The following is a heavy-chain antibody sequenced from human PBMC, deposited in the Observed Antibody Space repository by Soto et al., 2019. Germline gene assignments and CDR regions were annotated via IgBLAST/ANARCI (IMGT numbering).Heavy chain of an antibody. V-gene: IGHV3-23*01. D-gene: IGHD1-26*01. CDR3: AKGRRVGQMYFDI. J-gene: IGHJ3*02. CDR2: ISAGGGNI. CDR1: GFMFSSYA. Sequence: EVQLLESGGGLVQPGGSLRLSCAASGFMFSSYAMSWVRQAPGKGLEWVSDISAGGGNINYADSVKGRFAISRDKSKSTLYLQMNNLRAEDTAVYYCAKGRRVGQMYFDIWGQGTMVTVSS.